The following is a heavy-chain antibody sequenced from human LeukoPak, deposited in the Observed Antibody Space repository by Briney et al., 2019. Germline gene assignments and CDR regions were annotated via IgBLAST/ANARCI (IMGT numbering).Heavy chain of an antibody. V-gene: IGHV3-21*01. D-gene: IGHD1-26*01. CDR1: GFTFSSYS. Sequence: GGSLRLSCAASGFTFSSYSMNWVRQAPGKGLEWVSSISSSNSYIYNAGSVKGRFTISRDNAKNSLYLQMNSLRAEDTAVYYCARGGPFQWELLVYWGQGTLVTVSS. CDR2: ISSSNSYI. J-gene: IGHJ4*02. CDR3: ARGGPFQWELLVY.